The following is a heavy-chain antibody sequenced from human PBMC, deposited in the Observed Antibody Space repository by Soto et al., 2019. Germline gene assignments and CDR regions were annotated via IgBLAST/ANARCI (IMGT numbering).Heavy chain of an antibody. CDR3: AKDRLVIDIVVVPAAISLFDY. V-gene: IGHV3-23*01. CDR2: ISGSGGST. D-gene: IGHD2-2*01. J-gene: IGHJ4*02. Sequence: GGSLRLSCAASGFTFSSYAMSWVRQAPGKGLEWVSAISGSGGSTYYADSVKGRFTISRDNSKNTLYLQMNSLRAEDTAVYYCAKDRLVIDIVVVPAAISLFDYWGQGTLVTVSS. CDR1: GFTFSSYA.